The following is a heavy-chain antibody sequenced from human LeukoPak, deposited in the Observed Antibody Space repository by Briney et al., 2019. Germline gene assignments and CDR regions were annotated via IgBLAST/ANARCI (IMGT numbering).Heavy chain of an antibody. Sequence: GGSLRLSCAVSGFTLSSYNMNWVRQAPGKGLEWVSYISTGSSTIYYSDSVKGRFTISRDNGKNSLYLQMNSLRAEDTAVYYCAKEPTSRGYNDIDYWGQGTLVTVSS. J-gene: IGHJ4*02. CDR1: GFTLSSYN. V-gene: IGHV3-48*01. D-gene: IGHD3-22*01. CDR3: AKEPTSRGYNDIDY. CDR2: ISTGSSTI.